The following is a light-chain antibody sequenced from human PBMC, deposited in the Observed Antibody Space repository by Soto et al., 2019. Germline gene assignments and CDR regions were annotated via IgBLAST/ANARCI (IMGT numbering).Light chain of an antibody. CDR1: SSDVGGYKF. Sequence: QSVLTQPASVSASPGQSITISCTGTSSDVGGYKFVSWYQQHPGKAPKLMIFEINKRPSGVPDRFSGSKSGNTASLTVSGLQTEDEADYYCSSYAGSNIYVFGSGTKLTVL. CDR2: EIN. J-gene: IGLJ1*01. CDR3: SSYAGSNIYV. V-gene: IGLV2-8*01.